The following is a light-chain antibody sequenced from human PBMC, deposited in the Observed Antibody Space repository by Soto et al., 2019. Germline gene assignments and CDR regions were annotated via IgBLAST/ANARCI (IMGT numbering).Light chain of an antibody. Sequence: SYELTQPPSVSVSPGQTARITCAGDALPKQYVYWYQQKPGRAPVMIIYKDTQRPSGIPERFSGSNSGTTVTLTISGVQAEDEADYYCQSADSSATFHVFGTGTKVTVL. CDR1: ALPKQY. CDR3: QSADSSATFHV. CDR2: KDT. J-gene: IGLJ1*01. V-gene: IGLV3-25*02.